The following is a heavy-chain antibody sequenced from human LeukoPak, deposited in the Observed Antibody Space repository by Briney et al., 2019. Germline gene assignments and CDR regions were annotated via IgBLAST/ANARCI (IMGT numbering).Heavy chain of an antibody. Sequence: SETLSLTCTVSGGSISSYYWSWIRQPPGKGLEWIGYIYYSGSTNYNPSLKSRVTISVDTSKNQFSLKLSSVTAADTAVYYCARVPARRVVTTPTYFDFWGQGTLVTVSS. CDR2: IYYSGST. CDR3: ARVPARRVVTTPTYFDF. J-gene: IGHJ4*02. CDR1: GGSISSYY. V-gene: IGHV4-59*01. D-gene: IGHD2-21*02.